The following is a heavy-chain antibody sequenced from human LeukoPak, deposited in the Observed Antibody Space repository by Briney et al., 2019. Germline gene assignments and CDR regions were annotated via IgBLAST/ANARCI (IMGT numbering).Heavy chain of an antibody. CDR2: LSGSGANT. D-gene: IGHD2-15*01. Sequence: PGGSLRLSCAASGFTFSSYAMSWVRQAPGKGLEWVSALSGSGANTYYAYSVKGRFTISRDNSKNTLYLQVNSLRAEATAVYYWAKGVGCSGGTCYSGHGMDVWGQGTTVTVSS. CDR3: AKGVGCSGGTCYSGHGMDV. V-gene: IGHV3-23*01. CDR1: GFTFSSYA. J-gene: IGHJ6*02.